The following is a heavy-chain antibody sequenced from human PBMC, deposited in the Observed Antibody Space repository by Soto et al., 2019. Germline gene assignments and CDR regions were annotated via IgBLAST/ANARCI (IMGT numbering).Heavy chain of an antibody. CDR1: GYTFSTSG. D-gene: IGHD2-2*01. V-gene: IGHV1-3*01. CDR2: INGVNGNT. Sequence: QVQLVQSGAEGKKAGASVRISCKASGYTFSTSGMHWVRQAPGQGLEWVGWINGVNGNTKYSQKFQDRVTITRDSAASTAYMELSGLTSEDTGVFYCARAPRLTQLSAWGQGTLVIVSS. J-gene: IGHJ5*02. CDR3: ARAPRLTQLSA.